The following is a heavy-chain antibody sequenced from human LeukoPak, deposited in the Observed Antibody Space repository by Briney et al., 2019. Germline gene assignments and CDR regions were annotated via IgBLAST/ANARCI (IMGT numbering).Heavy chain of an antibody. CDR2: ISYDGSNK. V-gene: IGHV3-30-3*01. J-gene: IGHJ4*02. CDR1: GFTFSSYA. D-gene: IGHD3-9*01. CDR3: ARGPYYDILTGFDYFDY. Sequence: PGRSLRLSCAASGFTFSSYAMHWVRQAPGKGLEWVAVISYDGSNKYYADSVKGRFTISRDNSKNTLYLQMNSLRAEDTAVYYCARGPYYDILTGFDYFDYWGQGTLVTVSS.